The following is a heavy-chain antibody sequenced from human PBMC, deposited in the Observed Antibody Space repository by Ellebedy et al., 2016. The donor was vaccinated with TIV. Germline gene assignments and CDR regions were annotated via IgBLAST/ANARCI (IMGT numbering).Heavy chain of an antibody. J-gene: IGHJ4*02. Sequence: PGGSLRLSCAASGFXXXRYXXXLLRQFTGKGLEWVSAIGTAGYTYYPGSVKGRFTISRENAKNSLYLQMNSLRAGDRAEYYLQKDTEGIDYWGQGTLVTVSS. CDR1: GFXXXRYX. CDR3: QKDTEGIDY. CDR2: IGTAGYT. D-gene: IGHD1-14*01. V-gene: IGHV3-13*01.